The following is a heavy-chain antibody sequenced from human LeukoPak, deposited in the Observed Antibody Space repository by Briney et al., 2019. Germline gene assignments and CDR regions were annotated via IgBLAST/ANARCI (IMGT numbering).Heavy chain of an antibody. J-gene: IGHJ4*02. CDR1: GFTFSSYA. D-gene: IGHD3-10*01. V-gene: IGHV3-23*01. Sequence: PGGSLRLSCAASGFTFSSYAMSWVRQAPGKGLEWVSAISGSGGSTYYADSVKGRFAISRDNSKNTLYLQMNSLRAEDTAVYYCEKGSGAGGFFDYGAREPVVTVPS. CDR3: EKGSGAGGFFDY. CDR2: ISGSGGST.